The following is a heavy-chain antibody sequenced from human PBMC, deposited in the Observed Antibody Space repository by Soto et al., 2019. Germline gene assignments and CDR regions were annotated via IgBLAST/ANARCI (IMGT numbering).Heavy chain of an antibody. J-gene: IGHJ6*03. D-gene: IGHD3-3*01. CDR2: ISSSGSTI. CDR1: GFTFSDYY. CDR3: AREASYDFWSGYRTYYYYYYYMDV. V-gene: IGHV3-11*01. Sequence: PGGSLRLSCAASGFTFSDYYMSWIRQAPGKGLEWVSYISSSGSTIYYADSVKGRFTISRDNAKNSLYLQMNSLRAEDTAVYYCAREASYDFWSGYRTYYYYYYYMDVWGKGTTVTVSS.